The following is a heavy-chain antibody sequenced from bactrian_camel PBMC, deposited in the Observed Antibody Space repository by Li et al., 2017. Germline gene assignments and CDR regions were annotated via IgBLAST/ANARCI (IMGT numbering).Heavy chain of an antibody. CDR2: IVSGGAT. J-gene: IGHJ4*01. CDR3: AKIWEWVGASFETHI. V-gene: IGHV3S40*01. Sequence: QLVESGGVLVQPGGSLRLSCAASGFTFSFYDVNWVRQAPGKGLEWVSSIVSGGATYYADSVKGRFTVSRDNAKNTLYLQLDSLKTEDTAMYYCAKIWEWVGASFETHIWGQGTQVTVS. D-gene: IGHD5*01. CDR1: GFTFSFYD.